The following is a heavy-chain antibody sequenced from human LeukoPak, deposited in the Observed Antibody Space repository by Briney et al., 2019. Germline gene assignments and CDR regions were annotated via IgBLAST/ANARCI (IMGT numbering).Heavy chain of an antibody. CDR1: GFTFSSYG. J-gene: IGHJ4*02. D-gene: IGHD5-24*01. CDR2: ISGSGGST. Sequence: GGSLRLSCAASGFTFSSYGMSWVRQAPGKGLEWVSAISGSGGSTYYADSVKGRFTISRDNARNSLYLQMNSLRAEDTAVYYCARPRGNVEMATIPFDYWGQGTVVTVSS. CDR3: ARPRGNVEMATIPFDY. V-gene: IGHV3-23*01.